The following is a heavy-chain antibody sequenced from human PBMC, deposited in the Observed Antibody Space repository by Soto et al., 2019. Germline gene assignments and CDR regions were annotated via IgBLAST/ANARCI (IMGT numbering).Heavy chain of an antibody. Sequence: QVQLVESGGGVVQPGRSLRLSCAASGFTFSSYAMHWVRQAPGKGLEWVALIWYDGSNEYYGDSVKGRFTISRDNSKKTLFLQMSSLRAEDTAVYYCARGSGWADSYYYGMDVWGQGTTVTVSS. CDR3: ARGSGWADSYYYGMDV. V-gene: IGHV3-33*01. CDR2: IWYDGSNE. J-gene: IGHJ6*02. D-gene: IGHD6-19*01. CDR1: GFTFSSYA.